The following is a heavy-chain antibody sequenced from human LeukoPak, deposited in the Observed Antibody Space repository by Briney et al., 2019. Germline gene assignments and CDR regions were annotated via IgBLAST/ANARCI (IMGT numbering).Heavy chain of an antibody. D-gene: IGHD3-22*01. Sequence: GGSLRLSYAASGFSFSTHWMHWVRQAPGKGLVYVAQINSDGSATAYADSVKGRFTISRDNAKNTLYLEMISLRAEDTAVYYCGSLTVVAKDHWGQGTLVTVSS. CDR1: GFSFSTHW. CDR2: INSDGSAT. CDR3: GSLTVVAKDH. J-gene: IGHJ4*02. V-gene: IGHV3-74*01.